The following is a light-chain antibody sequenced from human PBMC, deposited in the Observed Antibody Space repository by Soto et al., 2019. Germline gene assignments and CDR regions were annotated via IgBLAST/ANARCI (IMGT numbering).Light chain of an antibody. CDR1: QSVSSTF. Sequence: EIVLTQSPGTLSLSPGERATLSCRASQSVSSTFLAWYQQKPGQAPRLLIYAASSRATGIPDRFGGSGSGTDFTLTISRLEPEDFAVYYCQQYGSSLFSFGPGAKVDIK. J-gene: IGKJ3*01. CDR3: QQYGSSLFS. V-gene: IGKV3-20*01. CDR2: AAS.